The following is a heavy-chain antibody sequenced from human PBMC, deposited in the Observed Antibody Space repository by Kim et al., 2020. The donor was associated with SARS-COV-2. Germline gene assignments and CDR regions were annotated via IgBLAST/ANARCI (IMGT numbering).Heavy chain of an antibody. CDR3: ARLTGTTVTTNWFDP. D-gene: IGHD4-17*01. J-gene: IGHJ5*02. CDR2: IYYSGST. Sequence: SETLSLTCTVSGGSISSGGYYWSWIRQHPGKGLEWIGYIYYSGSTYYNPSLKSRVTISVDTSKNQFSLKLSSVTAADTAVYYCARLTGTTVTTNWFDPWGQGTLVTVSS. V-gene: IGHV4-31*03. CDR1: GGSISSGGYY.